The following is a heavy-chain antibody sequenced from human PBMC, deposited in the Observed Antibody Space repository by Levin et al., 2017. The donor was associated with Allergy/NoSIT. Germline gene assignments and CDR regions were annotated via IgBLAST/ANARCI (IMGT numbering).Heavy chain of an antibody. CDR2: INPNSGGT. J-gene: IGHJ5*02. CDR1: GYTFTGYY. CDR3: ARDLPLGYYYDSSGTAGWFDP. V-gene: IGHV1-2*02. Sequence: GESLKISCKASGYTFTGYYMHWVRQAPGQGLEWMGWINPNSGGTNYAQKFQGRVTMTRDTSISTAYMELSRLRSDDTAVYYCARDLPLGYYYDSSGTAGWFDPWGQGTLVTVSS. D-gene: IGHD3-22*01.